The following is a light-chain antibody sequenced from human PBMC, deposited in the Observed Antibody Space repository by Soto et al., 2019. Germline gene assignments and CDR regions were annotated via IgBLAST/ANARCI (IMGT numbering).Light chain of an antibody. V-gene: IGKV1-33*01. CDR2: GAS. CDR3: QHYDNLPPFT. Sequence: DIQMTQSPSSLSASVGARVSITCQASQEIRTSLSWFQQKPGRAPKLLIYGASNLETGVPSRFRGSGSGTDFTFTISSLQPEDIATYYCQHYDNLPPFTFGPGTKVDIK. J-gene: IGKJ3*01. CDR1: QEIRTS.